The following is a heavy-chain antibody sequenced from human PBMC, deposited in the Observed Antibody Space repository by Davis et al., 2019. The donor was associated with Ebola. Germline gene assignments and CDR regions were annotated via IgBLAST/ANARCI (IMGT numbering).Heavy chain of an antibody. CDR2: ITPSGGTT. Sequence: ASVKVSCKASGYTFTSYYMYWVRQAPGQGLEWMGIITPSGGTTSYAQKFQGRVTMTRDTSISTAYMELSRLRSDDTAVYYCARGGIAAAGPPMGFDPWGQGTLVTVSS. V-gene: IGHV1-46*01. J-gene: IGHJ5*02. CDR3: ARGGIAAAGPPMGFDP. CDR1: GYTFTSYY. D-gene: IGHD6-13*01.